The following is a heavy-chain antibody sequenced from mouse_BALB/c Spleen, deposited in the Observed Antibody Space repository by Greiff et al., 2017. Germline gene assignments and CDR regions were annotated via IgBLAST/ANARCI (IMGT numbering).Heavy chain of an antibody. CDR2: ISYDGSN. CDR3: AGDYDGVAY. CDR1: GYSITSGYY. D-gene: IGHD2-4*01. J-gene: IGHJ3*01. V-gene: IGHV3-6*02. Sequence: EVKLMESGPGLVKPSQSLSLTCSVTGYSITSGYYWNWIRQFPGNKLEWMGYISYDGSNNYNPSLKNRISITRDTSKNQFFLKLNSVTTEDTATYYCAGDYDGVAYWGQGTLVTVSA.